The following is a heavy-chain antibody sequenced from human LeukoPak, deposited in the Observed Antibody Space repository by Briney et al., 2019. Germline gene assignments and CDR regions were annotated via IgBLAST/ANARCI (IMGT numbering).Heavy chain of an antibody. D-gene: IGHD2-2*01. J-gene: IGHJ4*02. CDR2: ISPGGGST. Sequence: GGSLRLSYAASGFTFSSFAMNCVRQAPGKGLEWVSAISPGGGSTYHPDSVKGRFTISRDNSKNTLYLQMNSLRAEDTAVYYCAKRRTYCSRTSCPLDYWGQGTLVTVSS. V-gene: IGHV3-23*01. CDR3: AKRRTYCSRTSCPLDY. CDR1: GFTFSSFA.